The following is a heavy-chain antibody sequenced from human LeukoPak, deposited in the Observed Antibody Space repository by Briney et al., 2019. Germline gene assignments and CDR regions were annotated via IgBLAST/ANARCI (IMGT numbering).Heavy chain of an antibody. V-gene: IGHV3-7*03. CDR3: ARDGWGPYSSTSDY. J-gene: IGHJ4*02. CDR1: GFSFSSYW. D-gene: IGHD6-13*01. CDR2: IKQDGSEK. Sequence: GGSLRLSCAASGFSFSSYWTSWVRQAPGKGLEWVANIKQDGSEKYYVDSVKGRFTISRDNAKNSLYLQMNSLRAEDTAVYYCARDGWGPYSSTSDYWGQGTLVTVSS.